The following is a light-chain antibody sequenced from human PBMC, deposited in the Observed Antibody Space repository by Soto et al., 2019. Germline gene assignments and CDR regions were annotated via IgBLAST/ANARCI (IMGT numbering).Light chain of an antibody. J-gene: IGLJ2*01. CDR2: GNK. V-gene: IGLV1-40*01. CDR1: SSNIGAGSD. CDR3: QSYDNNLRGVL. Sequence: QSVLTQPPSVSGAPGQIVTISCTGSSSNIGAGSDVHWYQQSPGRVPKLLVYGNKHRPSGVPDRFSAYKSGTSASLAITGLQADDEDDYYCQSYDNNLRGVLFGVGTKLTVL.